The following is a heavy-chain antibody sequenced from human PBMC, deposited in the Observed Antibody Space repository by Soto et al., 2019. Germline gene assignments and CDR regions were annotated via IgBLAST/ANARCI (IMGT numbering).Heavy chain of an antibody. V-gene: IGHV1-3*01. CDR2: INAGNGNT. J-gene: IGHJ3*02. Sequence: QVQLVQSGAEVKKPGASVKVSCKASGYTFTSYAMHWVRQAPGQRLEWMGWINAGNGNTKYSQKFQSRVNSTRDTSTSTAYMELSSLSLEERALYYCARAETDFWSGDPKEDDALDIWGQGTMVTVSS. CDR3: ARAETDFWSGDPKEDDALDI. CDR1: GYTFTSYA. D-gene: IGHD3-3*01.